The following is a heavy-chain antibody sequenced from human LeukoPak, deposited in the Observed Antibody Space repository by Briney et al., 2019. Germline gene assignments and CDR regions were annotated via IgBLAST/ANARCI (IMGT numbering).Heavy chain of an antibody. D-gene: IGHD6-19*01. CDR2: ISGSGGST. Sequence: GGSLRLSCVASGFTFSTYAMSWVRQAPGKGLEWVLGISGSGGSTYYADSVKGRFTISRDNSKNTLFLQMNSLRAEDTAVYYCAKETYSSGWYPYFEYWGQGTLVTASS. J-gene: IGHJ4*02. CDR3: AKETYSSGWYPYFEY. CDR1: GFTFSTYA. V-gene: IGHV3-23*01.